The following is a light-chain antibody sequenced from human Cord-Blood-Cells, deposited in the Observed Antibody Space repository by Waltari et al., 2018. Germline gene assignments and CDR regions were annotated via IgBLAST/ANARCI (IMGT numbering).Light chain of an antibody. CDR1: SPHIAPTT. V-gene: IGLV1-44*01. CDR3: AAWYDSLVV. J-gene: IGLJ2*01. CDR2: SNN. Sequence: QSVLTTPPSPSGSTGRRVTSSCSGSSPHIAPTTAHWYKQLPGTAPKLLIYSNNQRPSGVPDRFSGSKSGTSASLAISGLQSEDEADYYCAAWYDSLVVFGVGTKLTVL.